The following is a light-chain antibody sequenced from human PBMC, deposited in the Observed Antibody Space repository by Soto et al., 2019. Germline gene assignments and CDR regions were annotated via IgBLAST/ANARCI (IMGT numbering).Light chain of an antibody. J-gene: IGKJ1*01. CDR1: QSVSSN. V-gene: IGKV3-15*01. CDR2: GAS. CDR3: QQYNKWHRT. Sequence: EIVMTQSPATLSVSPGERATLSCRASQSVSSNLAWYQQKPGQAPRLLFYGASTRATGIPARFSGSGSGTEFTLTISSLQSEDFAVYYCQQYNKWHRTFGQGTKVEIK.